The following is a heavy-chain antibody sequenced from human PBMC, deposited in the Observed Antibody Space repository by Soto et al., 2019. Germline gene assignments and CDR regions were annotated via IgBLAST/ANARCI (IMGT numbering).Heavy chain of an antibody. D-gene: IGHD1-20*01. CDR1: GGSISIYY. Sequence: SETLSLTCTVSGGSISIYYWSWIRQPPGKGLEWIGYIYYSGSTNYNPSLKSRVTISVDTSKNQFSLKLSSVTAADTAVYYCARGYNTWTLDVWGQGTTVTVSS. CDR2: IYYSGST. V-gene: IGHV4-59*08. CDR3: ARGYNTWTLDV. J-gene: IGHJ6*02.